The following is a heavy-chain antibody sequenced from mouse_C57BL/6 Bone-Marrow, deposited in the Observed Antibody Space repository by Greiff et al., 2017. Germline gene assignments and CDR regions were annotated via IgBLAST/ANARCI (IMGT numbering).Heavy chain of an antibody. Sequence: VQLQQSGPELVKPGASVKISCKASGYAFSSSWMNWVKQWPGKGLEWIGRMYPGDGDTNYNGKFKGKATLTADKSSSTVYLQLSSLTSGDSAVYFCASYGYLYAMDYWGQGTSVTVSS. J-gene: IGHJ4*01. CDR2: MYPGDGDT. V-gene: IGHV1-82*01. D-gene: IGHD2-2*01. CDR3: ASYGYLYAMDY. CDR1: GYAFSSSW.